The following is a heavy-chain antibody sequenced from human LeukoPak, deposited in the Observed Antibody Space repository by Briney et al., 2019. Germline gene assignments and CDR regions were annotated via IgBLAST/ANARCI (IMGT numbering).Heavy chain of an antibody. D-gene: IGHD6-13*01. Sequence: SETLSLTCTVSGGSISSYYWSWIQQPAGKGLEWIGRIYTSGSTNYNPSLKSRVTMSVDTSKNQFSLKLSSVTAADTAVYYCARQPGYSSSWNFDYWGQGTLVTVSS. V-gene: IGHV4-4*07. J-gene: IGHJ4*02. CDR2: IYTSGST. CDR3: ARQPGYSSSWNFDY. CDR1: GGSISSYY.